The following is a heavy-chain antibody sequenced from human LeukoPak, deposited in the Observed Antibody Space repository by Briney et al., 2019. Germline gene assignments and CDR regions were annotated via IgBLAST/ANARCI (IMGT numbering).Heavy chain of an antibody. CDR1: GGSFSGYY. Sequence: SETLSLTCAVYGGSFSGYYWSWIRQPAGKGLEWIGRIYTSGSTNYNPSLKSRVTMSVDTSKNQFSLKLSSVTAADTAVYYCARVPEGGWYYFDYWGQGTLVTVSS. J-gene: IGHJ4*02. CDR2: IYTSGST. V-gene: IGHV4-59*10. D-gene: IGHD6-19*01. CDR3: ARVPEGGWYYFDY.